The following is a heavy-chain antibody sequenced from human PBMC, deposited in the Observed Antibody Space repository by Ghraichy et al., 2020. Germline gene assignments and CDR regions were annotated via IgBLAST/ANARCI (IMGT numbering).Heavy chain of an antibody. V-gene: IGHV3-21*01. J-gene: IGHJ4*02. D-gene: IGHD4-17*01. Sequence: GGSLRLSCAASGFTFSSYSMNWVRQAPGKGLEWVSSISSSSSYIYYADSVKGRFTISRDNAKNSLYLQMNSLRAEDTAVYYCARDSRTVTVNPIDYWGQGTLVTVSS. CDR2: ISSSSSYI. CDR3: ARDSRTVTVNPIDY. CDR1: GFTFSSYS.